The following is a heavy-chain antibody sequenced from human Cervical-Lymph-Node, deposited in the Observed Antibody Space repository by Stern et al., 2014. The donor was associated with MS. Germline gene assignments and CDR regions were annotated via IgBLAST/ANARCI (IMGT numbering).Heavy chain of an antibody. Sequence: MQLVESGAEVKKPGASGNVSCKTSGYTFTYYAISWIRQAPGQGLEWVGWISPYNGNTNFVQKLQGRVAMTTDTSTSTAYMELRSLRSDDTAVYYCARDDDYTRRAIDYWGQGTLVTVSS. CDR2: ISPYNGNT. D-gene: IGHD4-11*01. CDR1: GYTFTYYA. J-gene: IGHJ4*02. V-gene: IGHV1-18*01. CDR3: ARDDDYTRRAIDY.